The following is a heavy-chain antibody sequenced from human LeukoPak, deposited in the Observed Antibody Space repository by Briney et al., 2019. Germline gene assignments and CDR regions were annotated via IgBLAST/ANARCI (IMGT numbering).Heavy chain of an antibody. CDR1: GFTFSSYS. J-gene: IGHJ4*02. V-gene: IGHV3-21*01. CDR3: ARGYSGYDSLDY. Sequence: GGSLRLSCAASGFTFSSYSMNWVRQAPGKGLEWVSSISSSSSYIYYADSVKGRFTISRDNAKNSLYLQMNSLRAEDTAVYYCARGYSGYDSLDYWGQGTLVTVSS. CDR2: ISSSSSYI. D-gene: IGHD5-12*01.